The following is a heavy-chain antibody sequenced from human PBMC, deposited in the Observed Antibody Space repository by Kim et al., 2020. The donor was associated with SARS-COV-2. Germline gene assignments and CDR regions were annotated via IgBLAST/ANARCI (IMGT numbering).Heavy chain of an antibody. CDR1: GYTFSTYA. Sequence: ASVKVSCKPSGYTFSTYAITWVRQAPGQGLEWMGWISPFHGHANYAQKFQGRLTVTTDPSTGTVYMELRSLRSDDTAVYYCGSDQWREHPTPAASDYWGRGPRDTVSS. CDR3: GSDQWREHPTPAASDY. D-gene: IGHD2-2*01. CDR2: ISPFHGHA. J-gene: IGHJ4*02. V-gene: IGHV1-18*01.